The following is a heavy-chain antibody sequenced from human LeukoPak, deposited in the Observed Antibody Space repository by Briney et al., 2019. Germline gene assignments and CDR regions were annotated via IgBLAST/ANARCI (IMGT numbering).Heavy chain of an antibody. J-gene: IGHJ5*02. V-gene: IGHV4-39*07. CDR1: GGSISPSSYY. Sequence: SETLSLTCTVSGGSISPSSYYWGWIRQPPGKGLEWIGSINYSGRTYYNPSLKSRVTMSVDTSNNQFSLKLSSVTAADTAVYYCARRYCTDGVCYLVSWGQGTLVTVSS. CDR3: ARRYCTDGVCYLVS. D-gene: IGHD2-8*01. CDR2: INYSGRT.